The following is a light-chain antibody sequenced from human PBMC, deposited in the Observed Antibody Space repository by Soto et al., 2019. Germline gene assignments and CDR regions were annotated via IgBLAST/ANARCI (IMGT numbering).Light chain of an antibody. V-gene: IGKV3D-15*01. CDR3: QQYDNWPLT. CDR2: GAS. CDR1: QSVSSN. J-gene: IGKJ4*01. Sequence: EIVLTQSPGTLSLSPWERATLSCRASQSVSSNYLAWYQQKPGQAPRLLIYGASSRATGIPARFSGSGSGTEFTLTISSLQSEDFAVYYCQQYDNWPLTFGGGTKVDIK.